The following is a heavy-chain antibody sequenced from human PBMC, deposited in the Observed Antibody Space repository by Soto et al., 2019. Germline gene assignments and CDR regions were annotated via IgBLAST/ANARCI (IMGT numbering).Heavy chain of an antibody. D-gene: IGHD6-13*01. CDR2: IYYSGST. CDR3: ARIPYSSSWLIDY. V-gene: IGHV4-39*01. J-gene: IGHJ4*02. CDR1: GGSISSSSYY. Sequence: QLQLQESGPGLVQPSETLSLTCTVSGGSISSSSYYWGWIRQPPGKGLEWIGSIYYSGSTYYNPSLKSRVTISVDTSKNQFSLKLSSVTAADTAVYYCARIPYSSSWLIDYWGQGTLVTVSS.